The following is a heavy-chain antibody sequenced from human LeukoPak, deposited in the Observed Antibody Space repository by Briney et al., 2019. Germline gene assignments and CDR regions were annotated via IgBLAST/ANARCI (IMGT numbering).Heavy chain of an antibody. D-gene: IGHD2-21*02. CDR1: GYTFTSYG. Sequence: ASVKVSCKASGYTFTSYGISWVRQAPGQGLEWMGWISGYNGKTNYAQKMQGRVTMTTDTSTSTAYMELRSLRFDDTAVYYCARVGHIVVVTAPPLYWGQGTLVTVSS. V-gene: IGHV1-18*01. J-gene: IGHJ4*02. CDR3: ARVGHIVVVTAPPLY. CDR2: ISGYNGKT.